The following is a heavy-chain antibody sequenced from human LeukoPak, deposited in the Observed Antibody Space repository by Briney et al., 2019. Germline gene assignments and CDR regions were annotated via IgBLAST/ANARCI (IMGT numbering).Heavy chain of an antibody. J-gene: IGHJ4*02. D-gene: IGHD2-8*02. Sequence: GGSLRLSCVASGFTFGSAAMTWVRQAPGKGLEWVSGISGSDGGTYYADSVKGRFTISRDNSKNTLYLQMNSLRVEDTAIYYCARDRGSGAFDNWGQGTLVTASS. CDR1: GFTFGSAA. CDR2: ISGSDGGT. CDR3: ARDRGSGAFDN. V-gene: IGHV3-23*01.